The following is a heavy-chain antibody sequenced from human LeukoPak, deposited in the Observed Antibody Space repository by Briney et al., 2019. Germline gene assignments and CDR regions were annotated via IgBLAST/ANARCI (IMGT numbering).Heavy chain of an antibody. CDR1: GYTFTSYY. CDR2: ISTSGGST. CDR3: ARGSRPVYNLLTGKRYFDY. Sequence: ASVKVSCKASGYTFTSYYMHWVRQAPGQGLEWMGIISTSGGSTSYAQKFQGRVTMTRDMSTSTVYMEVSSLRSEDTAVYYCARGSRPVYNLLTGKRYFDYWGQGTLLTVSS. J-gene: IGHJ4*02. V-gene: IGHV1-46*01. D-gene: IGHD3-9*01.